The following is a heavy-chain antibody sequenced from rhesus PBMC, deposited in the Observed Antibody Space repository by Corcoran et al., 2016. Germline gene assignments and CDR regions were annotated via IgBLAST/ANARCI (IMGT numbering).Heavy chain of an antibody. V-gene: IGHV4-173*01. CDR2: IFGSGGTT. CDR1: GASIRNNP. Sequence: QLQLQESGPGLVKPSETLSLPCAFSGASIRNNPWICIRLPPRTGLAGIGRIFGSGGTTYYNTYLKSLVTISTDTSKNQVSLKVTSVIAADTAVYYCARGCTYRGCPLVHIDFWGEGVLVTVSS. J-gene: IGHJ4*01. CDR3: ARGCTYRGCPLVHIDF. D-gene: IGHD2-21*01.